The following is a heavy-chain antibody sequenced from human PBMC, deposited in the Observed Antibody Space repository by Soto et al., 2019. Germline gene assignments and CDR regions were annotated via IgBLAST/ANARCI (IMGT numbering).Heavy chain of an antibody. D-gene: IGHD6-13*01. CDR2: IWYDGSNK. V-gene: IGHV3-33*01. Sequence: QVQLVESGGGVVQPGRSLRLSCAASGFTFSSYGMHWVRQAPGKGLEWVAVIWYDGSNKYYADSVKGRLTISRDNSKNTLYLQMNSLRAEDTAVYYCARSSSSWYPNYYYYGMDVWGQGTTVTVSS. CDR3: ARSSSSWYPNYYYYGMDV. J-gene: IGHJ6*02. CDR1: GFTFSSYG.